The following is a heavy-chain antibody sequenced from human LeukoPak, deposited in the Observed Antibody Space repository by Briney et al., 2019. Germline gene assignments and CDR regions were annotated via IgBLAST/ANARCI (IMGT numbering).Heavy chain of an antibody. CDR1: GFTFSSYS. CDR3: ARASYSGSYTTDY. J-gene: IGHJ4*02. CDR2: ISSSSSYI. V-gene: IGHV3-21*01. D-gene: IGHD1-26*01. Sequence: GGSLRLSCAASGFTFSSYSMNWVRQAPGKGLEWVSSISSSSSYIYYADSVKGRFTISRDNAKNSLYLQMNSLRAEDTAVYYCARASYSGSYTTDYWGQGTLVTVSS.